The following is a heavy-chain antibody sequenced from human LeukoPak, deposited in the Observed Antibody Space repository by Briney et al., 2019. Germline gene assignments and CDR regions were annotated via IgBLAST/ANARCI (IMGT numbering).Heavy chain of an antibody. CDR2: ISYDGSNK. J-gene: IGHJ3*02. D-gene: IGHD3-10*01. Sequence: GGSLRLSCAASGFTFSGSAMHWVRQAPGKGLEWVAVISYDGSNKYYADSVKGRFTISRDNSKNTLYLQMNSLRAEDTAVYYCATPRGGKLLLDAFDMWGQGTMVTVSS. CDR3: ATPRGGKLLLDAFDM. CDR1: GFTFSGSA. V-gene: IGHV3-30*04.